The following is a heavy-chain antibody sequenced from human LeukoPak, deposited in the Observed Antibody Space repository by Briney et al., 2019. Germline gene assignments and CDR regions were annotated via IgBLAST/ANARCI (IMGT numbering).Heavy chain of an antibody. CDR2: IYYSGST. CDR1: GGSISSYY. J-gene: IGHJ3*02. Sequence: SETLSLTCTVSGGSISSYYWSWIRQPPGKGLEWIGYIYYSGSTNYNPSLKSRVTISVDTSKNQFSLKLSSVTAADTAVYYCARPLAGELSAAFDIWGQGTMVTVSS. D-gene: IGHD3-16*02. V-gene: IGHV4-59*01. CDR3: ARPLAGELSAAFDI.